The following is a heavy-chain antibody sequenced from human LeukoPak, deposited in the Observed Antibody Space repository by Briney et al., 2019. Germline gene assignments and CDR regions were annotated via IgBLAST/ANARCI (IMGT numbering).Heavy chain of an antibody. Sequence: SETLSLTCAVYGGSFSGYYWSWIRQPPGKGLEWIGEINHSGSTNYNPSLKSRVTISVDTSKNQFSLKLSSMTAADTAVYYCAGGRCQPLPYYWGQGTLVTVSS. D-gene: IGHD2-2*01. J-gene: IGHJ4*02. V-gene: IGHV4-34*01. CDR2: INHSGST. CDR3: AGGRCQPLPYY. CDR1: GGSFSGYY.